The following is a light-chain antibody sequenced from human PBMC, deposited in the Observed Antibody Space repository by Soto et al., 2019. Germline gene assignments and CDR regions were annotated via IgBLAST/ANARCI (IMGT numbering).Light chain of an antibody. CDR2: EVS. V-gene: IGLV2-14*01. CDR1: SSDVGGYNY. CDR3: SSYTSSSTPYV. Sequence: QSALTQPASVSGSPGQSITISCTGTSSDVGGYNYVSWYQQHPGKAPKLMIYEVSNRPSGVSNRFSGSKSGNTASLTISWLQAEDEADYYCSSYTSSSTPYVFGPGTKVTVL. J-gene: IGLJ1*01.